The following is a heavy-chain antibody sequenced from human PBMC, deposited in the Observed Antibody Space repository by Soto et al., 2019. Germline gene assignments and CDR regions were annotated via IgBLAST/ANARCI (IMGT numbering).Heavy chain of an antibody. J-gene: IGHJ5*01. CDR3: ARDDDYDDNGLDS. D-gene: IGHD4-17*01. CDR2: SVREGSEK. CDR1: GFAFSSDG. V-gene: IGHV3-33*01. Sequence: QVQLVESGGGVVQPGRSLRLSCAASGFAFSSDGMHWVRQAPGKGLEWVAVSVREGSEKHYADSVKGRFTISRDNSKNTLYLEMNSLRAEDTAVYYCARDDDYDDNGLDSWGQGTLVTVSS.